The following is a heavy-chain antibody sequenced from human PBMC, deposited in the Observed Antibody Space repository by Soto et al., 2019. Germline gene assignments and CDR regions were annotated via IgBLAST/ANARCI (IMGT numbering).Heavy chain of an antibody. D-gene: IGHD6-19*01. CDR1: GFTFSGSA. V-gene: IGHV3-73*01. CDR3: TKAVAGDAFDI. CDR2: IRSKANSYAT. J-gene: IGHJ3*02. Sequence: GGSLRLSCAASGFTFSGSAMHWVRQASGKGLEWVGRIRSKANSYATAYTASVKGRFTISRDDSKNTAYLQMNSLKTEDTAVYYCTKAVAGDAFDIWGQGTMVTVSS.